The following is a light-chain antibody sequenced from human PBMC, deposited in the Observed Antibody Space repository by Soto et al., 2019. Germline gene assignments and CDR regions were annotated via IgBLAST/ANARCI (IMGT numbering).Light chain of an antibody. Sequence: QSALTQPASVSGSPGQSITISCTGTSSDVGGYNYVSWYQQHPGKAPKLMIYDVSNRPSGVSNRFSGAKSGNTASLTISGIQAEDVADYYCSSYTSSSTLVVFGGGTKLTVL. CDR3: SSYTSSSTLVV. J-gene: IGLJ2*01. CDR1: SSDVGGYNY. CDR2: DVS. V-gene: IGLV2-14*01.